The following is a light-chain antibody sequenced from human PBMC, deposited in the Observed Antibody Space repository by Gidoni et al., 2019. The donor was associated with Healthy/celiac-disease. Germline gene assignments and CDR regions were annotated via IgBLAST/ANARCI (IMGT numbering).Light chain of an antibody. V-gene: IGLV1-47*01. CDR3: AAWDDSLSGVV. CDR2: RNN. Sequence: VTISCSGSSSNIGSNYVYWYQQLPGTAPKLLIYRNNQRPSGVPDRFSGSKSGTSASLAISGLRSEDEADYYCAAWDDSLSGVVFGGGTKLTVL. CDR1: SSNIGSNY. J-gene: IGLJ2*01.